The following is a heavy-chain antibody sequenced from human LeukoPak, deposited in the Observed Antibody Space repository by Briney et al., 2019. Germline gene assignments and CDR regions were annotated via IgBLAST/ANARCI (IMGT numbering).Heavy chain of an antibody. Sequence: GGSLRLSCSASGFTFSSCAMHWVRQAPRMGLEYVSGINDHGDTTHYGDSVRGRVTISRDDSKNTVHLQMSSLRPEDTAVYYCVSDRETQEQIWGPGTLVTVSS. D-gene: IGHD1-26*01. CDR2: INDHGDTT. J-gene: IGHJ3*02. CDR3: VSDRETQEQI. CDR1: GFTFSSCA. V-gene: IGHV3-64D*09.